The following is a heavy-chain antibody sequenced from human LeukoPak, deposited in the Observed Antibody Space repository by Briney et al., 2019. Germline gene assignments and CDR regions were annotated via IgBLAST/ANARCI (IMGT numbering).Heavy chain of an antibody. CDR2: IYNSGST. Sequence: SETLSLTCTVSGGSISSSTYYWGWIRQPPGKGLEWIGNIYNSGSTYYSPSLKSRVTISVDTSKNQFSLKLSSVTAADTAVYYCARAGQGYCTSASCYLSLDYWGQGNLVTVSS. CDR3: ARAGQGYCTSASCYLSLDY. J-gene: IGHJ4*02. V-gene: IGHV4-39*02. D-gene: IGHD2-2*01. CDR1: GGSISSSTYY.